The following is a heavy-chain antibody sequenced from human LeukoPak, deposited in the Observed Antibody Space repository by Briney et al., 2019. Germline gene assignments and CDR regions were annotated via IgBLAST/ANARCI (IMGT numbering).Heavy chain of an antibody. J-gene: IGHJ6*02. V-gene: IGHV3-48*04. CDR2: ITTSGSTI. Sequence: PGGSLRLSCAASGFTFSSYSMNWVRQAPGKGLEWVSYITTSGSTIYYADSVKGRFTISRDNAKNSLYLQMNSLRAEDTAVYYCARDSLSDGMDVWGQGTPVTVSS. CDR3: ARDSLSDGMDV. CDR1: GFTFSSYS.